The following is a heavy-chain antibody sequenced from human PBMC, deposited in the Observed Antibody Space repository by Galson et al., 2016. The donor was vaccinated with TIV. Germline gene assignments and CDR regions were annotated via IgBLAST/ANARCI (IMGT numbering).Heavy chain of an antibody. Sequence: SVKVSCKASGGTFSSYVFNWMRLAPGQGLEWMGGIIPLFRTTNYAQKFQGRVTITADESTNTAYMELNSLRSGDTAVYYCASDRNTAFDTYHYYYGMDVWGQGTTVTVPS. CDR1: GGTFSSYV. CDR3: ASDRNTAFDTYHYYYGMDV. J-gene: IGHJ6*02. V-gene: IGHV1-69*13. D-gene: IGHD5-18*01. CDR2: IIPLFRTT.